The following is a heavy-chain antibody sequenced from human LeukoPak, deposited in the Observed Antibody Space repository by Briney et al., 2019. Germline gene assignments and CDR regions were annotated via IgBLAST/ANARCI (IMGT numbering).Heavy chain of an antibody. Sequence: PSEALSLTCTVSGVSISSYYWSWIRQPPGKGLEWIGYIYYSGSTNYNPSLKSRVTISLDTSKNQSSLELSSVTAADTAVYYCARHDGSSWYYAFDVWGQGTMVTVSS. CDR3: ARHDGSSWYYAFDV. CDR1: GVSISSYY. J-gene: IGHJ3*01. D-gene: IGHD6-13*01. V-gene: IGHV4-59*08. CDR2: IYYSGST.